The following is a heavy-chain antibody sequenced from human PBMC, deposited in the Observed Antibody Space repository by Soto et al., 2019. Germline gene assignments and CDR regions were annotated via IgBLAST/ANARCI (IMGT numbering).Heavy chain of an antibody. D-gene: IGHD2-15*01. CDR3: ARLYCSGGSCYPAYYYYMDV. V-gene: IGHV6-1*01. CDR1: GDSVSSNSAA. CDR2: TYYRSKWYN. Sequence: SQTLSLTCAISGDSVSSNSAAWNWIRQSPSRGLEWLGRTYYRSKWYNDYAVSVKSRITINPDTSKNQFSLQLNSVTPEDTAVYYCARLYCSGGSCYPAYYYYMDVTGKGTKVTVSS. J-gene: IGHJ6*03.